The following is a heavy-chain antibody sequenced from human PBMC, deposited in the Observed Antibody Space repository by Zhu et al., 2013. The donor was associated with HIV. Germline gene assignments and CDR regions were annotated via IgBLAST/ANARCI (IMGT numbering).Heavy chain of an antibody. CDR1: GDTFSNYD. CDR2: MNPNSSNT. D-gene: IGHD3-10*01. CDR3: ARRGSTYYYGSGSYYHFDY. J-gene: IGHJ4*02. V-gene: IGHV1-8*03. Sequence: QVQLVQSAAEVTKPGASVRVSCKTSGDTFSNYDINWVRQPPGQGLEWMGWMNPNSSNTGYAPKFRGRVTITRNTSISTAYMELSSLRSEDTAVYYCARRGSTYYYGSGSYYHFDYWGQGTLVTVSS.